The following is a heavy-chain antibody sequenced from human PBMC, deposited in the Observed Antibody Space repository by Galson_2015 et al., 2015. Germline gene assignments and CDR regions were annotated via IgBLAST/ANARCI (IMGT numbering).Heavy chain of an antibody. V-gene: IGHV3-23*01. D-gene: IGHD2-21*02. J-gene: IGHJ3*02. CDR1: GFTFSNYA. CDR3: AKTLAYCGGDCYRGGADI. Sequence: SLRLSCAGSGFTFSNYAMTWVRQAPGKGLEWVSGISGSGVWTYYADSVKGRFTVSRDNSENTVYMQMDSLRAGDMGVYYCAKTLAYCGGDCYRGGADIWGQGTMVTVSS. CDR2: ISGSGVWT.